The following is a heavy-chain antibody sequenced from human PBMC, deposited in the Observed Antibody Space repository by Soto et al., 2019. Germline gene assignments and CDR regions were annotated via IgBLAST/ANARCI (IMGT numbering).Heavy chain of an antibody. CDR1: GYSFTSYW. CDR2: IYPGDSDT. Sequence: GESLKISCKGSGYSFTSYWIGWVRQMPGKGLEWMGIIYPGDSDTRYSPSFQGQVTISADKSISTAYLQWSSLKASDTAMYYCARRTALLRYFDWDFDYWGQGTLVTVSS. J-gene: IGHJ4*02. V-gene: IGHV5-51*01. D-gene: IGHD3-9*01. CDR3: ARRTALLRYFDWDFDY.